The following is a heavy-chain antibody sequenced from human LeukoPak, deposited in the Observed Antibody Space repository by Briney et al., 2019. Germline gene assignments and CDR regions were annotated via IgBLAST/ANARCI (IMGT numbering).Heavy chain of an antibody. D-gene: IGHD5-24*01. CDR2: INPSGGST. CDR1: GYTFTSYY. Sequence: ASVKVSCKASGYTFTSYYMHWVRQAPGQGREWLAIINPSGGSTSYAQKFQCRVTMTRDTSTSTVYMELSSLRSEDTAVYYCARGGDGYKAGDYWGQGTLVTVSS. J-gene: IGHJ4*02. V-gene: IGHV1-46*01. CDR3: ARGGDGYKAGDY.